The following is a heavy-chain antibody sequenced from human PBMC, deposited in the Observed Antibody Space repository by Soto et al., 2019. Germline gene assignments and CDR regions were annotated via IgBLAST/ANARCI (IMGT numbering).Heavy chain of an antibody. CDR3: ARAWRAHGPGSYYVDY. J-gene: IGHJ4*02. CDR2: MNPNSANT. D-gene: IGHD3-10*01. Sequence: QVQLVQSGAEVKKPGASVRVSCRASGYTFPSYDINWVRQATGQGLEWMGWMNPNSANTGYAQKFQGRVTMTRNTSISTAYMELSSLRSEDTAVYYCARAWRAHGPGSYYVDYWGQGTLVTVSS. CDR1: GYTFPSYD. V-gene: IGHV1-8*01.